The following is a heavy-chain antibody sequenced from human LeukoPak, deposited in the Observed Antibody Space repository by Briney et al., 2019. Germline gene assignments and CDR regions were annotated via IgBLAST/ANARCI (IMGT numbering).Heavy chain of an antibody. V-gene: IGHV4-34*01. CDR1: GGSFSGYY. CDR3: AREGGYSSSWLFPAYYYMDV. Sequence: SETLSLTCAVYGGSFSGYYWSWLRQPPGKGLEWIGEINHGGSTNYNPSLKSRVTISVDTSKNQFSLKLSSVTAADTAVYYCAREGGYSSSWLFPAYYYMDVWGKGTTVTVSS. CDR2: INHGGST. D-gene: IGHD6-13*01. J-gene: IGHJ6*03.